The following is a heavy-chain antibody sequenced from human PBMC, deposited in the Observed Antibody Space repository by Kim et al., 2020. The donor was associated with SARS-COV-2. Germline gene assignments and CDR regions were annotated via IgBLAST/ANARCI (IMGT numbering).Heavy chain of an antibody. CDR2: SYYSGST. J-gene: IGHJ3*02. Sequence: SETLSLTCTVSGGSISSYYWSWIRNRPAKGLEWIWNSYYSGSTNYNPSLNSRVPISVDTSKNQFSLKLSSVTAADTAVYYCARHGDSLSGPAAFDIWGQGTMVTVSS. CDR1: GGSISSYY. V-gene: IGHV4-59*08. CDR3: ARHGDSLSGPAAFDI. D-gene: IGHD3-9*01.